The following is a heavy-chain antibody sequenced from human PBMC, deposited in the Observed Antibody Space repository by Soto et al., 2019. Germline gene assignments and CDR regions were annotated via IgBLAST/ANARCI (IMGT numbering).Heavy chain of an antibody. CDR3: ARAGGRRYYCHGMDV. V-gene: IGHV1-69*06. D-gene: IGHD2-15*01. CDR2: TIPLFSTS. J-gene: IGHJ6*02. Sequence: QEQLVQSGPEVKKPGSSVTVSCKASAGTFNNYAICWVRQAPGQGLEWMGGTIPLFSTSSYAQKFQGRVTMTAEKSTSTVYMEMRNLKSEDTALYHCARAGGRRYYCHGMDVWGQGTKVTVS. CDR1: AGTFNNYA.